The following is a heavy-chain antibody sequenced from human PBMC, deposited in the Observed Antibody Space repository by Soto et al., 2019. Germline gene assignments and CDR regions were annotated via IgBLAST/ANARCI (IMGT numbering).Heavy chain of an antibody. CDR1: GGSISSGGYY. V-gene: IGHV4-31*03. J-gene: IGHJ4*02. Sequence: SETLSLTCTVSGGSISSGGYYWSWIRQHPGKGLEWIGYIYYSGSTYYNPSLKSRVTISVDTSKNQFSLKLSSVTAADTAVYYCARALDYYYDSSGYHFDYWGQGTLVTVSS. CDR2: IYYSGST. D-gene: IGHD3-22*01. CDR3: ARALDYYYDSSGYHFDY.